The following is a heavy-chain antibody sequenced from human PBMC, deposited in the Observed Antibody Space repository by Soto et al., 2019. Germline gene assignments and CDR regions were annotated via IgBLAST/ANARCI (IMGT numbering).Heavy chain of an antibody. J-gene: IGHJ6*02. D-gene: IGHD3-16*01. Sequence: QVQLVQSGDEMKKPGASVRVSCKASGYIFVNYGIAWVRQAPGQGLEWMGWISPYTGDTHSASKVQGRLTMTTDTSARRAYMDLGSLTSDDTAVYYCAMVDNYVTPTPQDVWGQGTTVTVSS. V-gene: IGHV1-18*01. CDR2: ISPYTGDT. CDR3: AMVDNYVTPTPQDV. CDR1: GYIFVNYG.